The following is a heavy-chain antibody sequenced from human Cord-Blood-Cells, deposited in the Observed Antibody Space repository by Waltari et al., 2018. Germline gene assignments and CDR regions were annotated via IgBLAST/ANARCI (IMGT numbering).Heavy chain of an antibody. CDR1: GFTFRTYS. CDR3: ARDYSNFDY. Sequence: EVQLVESGGGLVKPGGSLRLSCAASGFTFRTYSMHWVRQAPRKGLEWVSSISSSSSYIFYADSVKGRFTISRDNAKNSLYLQMNSLRAEDTAVYYCARDYSNFDYWGQGTLVTVSS. CDR2: ISSSSSYI. D-gene: IGHD4-4*01. V-gene: IGHV3-21*01. J-gene: IGHJ4*02.